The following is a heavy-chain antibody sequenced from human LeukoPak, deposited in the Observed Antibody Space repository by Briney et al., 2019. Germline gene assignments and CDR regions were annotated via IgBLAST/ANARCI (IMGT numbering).Heavy chain of an antibody. Sequence: PSETLSLTCTVSGYSISSGYYWGWIRQPPGKGLEWIGSIYHSGSTYYNPSLKSRVTISVDTSKNQFSLKLRSVTAADTAVYYCAREDPQTTVPEGMDVWGQGTTVIVSS. CDR3: AREDPQTTVPEGMDV. V-gene: IGHV4-38-2*02. CDR1: GYSISSGYY. D-gene: IGHD4-17*01. CDR2: IYHSGST. J-gene: IGHJ6*02.